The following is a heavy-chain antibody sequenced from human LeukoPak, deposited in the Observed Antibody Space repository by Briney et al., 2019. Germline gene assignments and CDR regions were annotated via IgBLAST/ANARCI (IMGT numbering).Heavy chain of an antibody. CDR1: GFTFSSYT. Sequence: GRSLRLSCAASGFTFSSYTMHWVRQAPGKGLEWVAVISYDGSNEYYADSVKGRFTISRDNSKNTLYLQMNSLRAEDTAVYYCAKDTYYYGSGSHFDYWGQGTLVTVSS. D-gene: IGHD3-10*01. J-gene: IGHJ4*02. CDR2: ISYDGSNE. CDR3: AKDTYYYGSGSHFDY. V-gene: IGHV3-30*01.